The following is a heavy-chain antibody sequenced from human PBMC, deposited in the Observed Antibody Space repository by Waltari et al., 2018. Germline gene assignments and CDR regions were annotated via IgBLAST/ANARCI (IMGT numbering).Heavy chain of an antibody. CDR3: ARRFDS. CDR2: ISGSGTTI. J-gene: IGHJ4*02. V-gene: IGHV3-48*03. CDR1: GFTFSSYG. Sequence: EVQLVESGGGLVQPGGSLRLSCAASGFTFSSYGMNWVRQAPGKGLDGISYISGSGTTIDDADSVKGRFTISRDDAENSLYLQMNSLRAEDTALYYCARRFDSWGQGTRVTVSS.